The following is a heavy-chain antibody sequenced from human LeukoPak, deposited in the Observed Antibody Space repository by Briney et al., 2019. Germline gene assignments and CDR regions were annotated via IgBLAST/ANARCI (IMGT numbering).Heavy chain of an antibody. CDR1: GGSISSYY. D-gene: IGHD2-2*01. CDR2: SYNRWTT. V-gene: IGHV4-4*09. CDR3: ARRSTSYGTTQVFDI. J-gene: IGHJ3*02. Sequence: SETLSLTWTVSGGSISSYYWSWIRQPAGKGLEWIRYSYNRWTTNYTPSLKSRVTISVDTSKNQFSLKLSSVTAADTAVYYCARRSTSYGTTQVFDIWGQRKMVTVSS.